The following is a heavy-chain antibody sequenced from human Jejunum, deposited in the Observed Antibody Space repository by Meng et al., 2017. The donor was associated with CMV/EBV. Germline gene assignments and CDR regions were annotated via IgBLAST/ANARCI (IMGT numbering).Heavy chain of an antibody. D-gene: IGHD3-3*01. V-gene: IGHV3-7*01. J-gene: IGHJ6*02. CDR2: IKQDGSEK. CDR3: ARLRITLFGEMIRGYYSMDV. CDR1: SFW. Sequence: SFWMTWVRQAPGKGLEWVANIKQDGSEKHYVDSVKGRFTVSRDNARNSLYLQLSSLRADDTAVYYCARLRITLFGEMIRGYYSMDVWGQGTTVTVSS.